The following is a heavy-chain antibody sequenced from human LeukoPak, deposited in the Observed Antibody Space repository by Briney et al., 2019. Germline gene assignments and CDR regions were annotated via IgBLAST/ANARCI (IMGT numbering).Heavy chain of an antibody. J-gene: IGHJ2*01. CDR3: ANSYGDYATSGWYFDL. D-gene: IGHD4-17*01. CDR1: GGSISSYY. CDR2: IYYSGST. V-gene: IGHV4-59*01. Sequence: SETPSLTCTVSGGSISSYYWSWIRQPPGKGLEWIGYIYYSGSTNYNPSFKSRVTISVDTSKNQFSLKLSSVTAADTAVYYCANSYGDYATSGWYFDLWGRGTLVTVSS.